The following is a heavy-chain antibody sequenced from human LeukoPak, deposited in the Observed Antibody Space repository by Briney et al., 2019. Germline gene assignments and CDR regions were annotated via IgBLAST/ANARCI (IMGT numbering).Heavy chain of an antibody. CDR3: AREANYYGSGSYFEGTFDY. D-gene: IGHD3-10*01. J-gene: IGHJ4*02. CDR2: FYHGGST. V-gene: IGHV4-38-2*02. CDR1: GYSISTGYY. Sequence: SETLSLTCTVSGYSISTGYYWDWIRQPPGKGLEWIGTFYHGGSTYCNPSLKSRVTISVDTSKNQFSLNLTSVTAADTAVYYCAREANYYGSGSYFEGTFDYWGQGSLVTVSS.